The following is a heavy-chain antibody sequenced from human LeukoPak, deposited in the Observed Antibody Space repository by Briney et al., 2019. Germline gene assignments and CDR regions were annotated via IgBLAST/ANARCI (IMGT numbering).Heavy chain of an antibody. D-gene: IGHD2-2*01. V-gene: IGHV1-69*01. CDR1: GGTFSSYA. CDR2: IIPIFGTA. CDR3: ASRLYCSNTRCRNFPFAY. J-gene: IGHJ4*02. Sequence: SVKVSCKASGGTFSSYAINWVRQAPGQGLEWMGGIIPIFGTANYAQKFQDRVTITADESTSTAYMGLSSLRSEDTAIYYCASRLYCSNTRCRNFPFAYWGQGTLVTVSS.